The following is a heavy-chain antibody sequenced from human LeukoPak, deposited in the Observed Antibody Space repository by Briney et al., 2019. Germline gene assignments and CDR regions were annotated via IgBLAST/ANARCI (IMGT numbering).Heavy chain of an antibody. CDR2: ISGSGGST. CDR1: GFTFSSYA. D-gene: IGHD5-12*01. J-gene: IGHJ4*02. Sequence: PGGSLRLSCAASGFTFSSYAMSWVRQAPGKGLEWVSAISGSGGSTYYADSVKGRFTISRDNSKNTLYLQMNSLRAEDTAVYYCARARGPYDYGFDYWGQGTLVTVSS. V-gene: IGHV3-23*01. CDR3: ARARGPYDYGFDY.